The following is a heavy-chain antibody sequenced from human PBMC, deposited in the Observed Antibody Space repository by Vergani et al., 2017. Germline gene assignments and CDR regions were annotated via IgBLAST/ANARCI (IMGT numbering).Heavy chain of an antibody. CDR3: ARGSKIMVRGVISRGLDY. V-gene: IGHV1-2*02. D-gene: IGHD3-10*01. CDR2: INPNSGGT. CDR1: GGTFSSYT. Sequence: QVQLVQSGAEVKKPGSSVKVSCKASGGTFSSYTISWVRQAPGQGLEWMGWINPNSGGTNYAQKFQGRVTMTRDTSISTAYMELSRLRSDDTAVYYCARGSKIMVRGVISRGLDYWGQGTLVTVSS. J-gene: IGHJ4*02.